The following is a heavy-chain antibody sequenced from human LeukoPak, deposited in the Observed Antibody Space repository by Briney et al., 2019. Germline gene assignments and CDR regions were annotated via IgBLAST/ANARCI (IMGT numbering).Heavy chain of an antibody. J-gene: IGHJ5*02. Sequence: SETLSLTCAVYGGSFSGYYWSWIRQPPGKGLEWIGEINHSGSTNYKPSLKSRVTISVDTSKNQFSLKLSSVTAADTAVYYCARPLRFDPWGQGTLVTVSS. CDR2: INHSGST. CDR1: GGSFSGYY. V-gene: IGHV4-34*01. CDR3: ARPLRFDP.